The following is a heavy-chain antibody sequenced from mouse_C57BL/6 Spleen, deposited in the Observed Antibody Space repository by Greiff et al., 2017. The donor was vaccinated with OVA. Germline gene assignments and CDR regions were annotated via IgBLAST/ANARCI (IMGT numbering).Heavy chain of an antibody. D-gene: IGHD2-4*01. CDR1: GYTFPSYW. J-gene: IGHJ4*01. CDR2: IDPNSGGT. V-gene: IGHV1-72*01. CDR3: ARKGLRLYYAMDY. Sequence: VQLHPPGAELVQPGASVKLSCTASGYTFPSYWMHWVKPRPGRGLEWIGRIDPNSGGTTSNEKFKSKATLTVDKPSSTAYMQLSSLTSEDSAVYYCARKGLRLYYAMDYGGQGTSVTVSS.